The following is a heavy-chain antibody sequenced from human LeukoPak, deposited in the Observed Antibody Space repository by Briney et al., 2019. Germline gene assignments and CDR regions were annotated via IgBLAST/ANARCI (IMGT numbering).Heavy chain of an antibody. CDR3: ARAFTYYGSGSSFSDYYYMDV. Sequence: GGSLRLSCAASGFTFSSYSMNWVRQAPGKGLEWVSYISSSSSTIYHADSVKGRFTISRDNAKNSLYLQMNSLRAEDTAVYYCARAFTYYGSGSSFSDYYYMDVWGKGTTVTISS. J-gene: IGHJ6*03. V-gene: IGHV3-48*01. D-gene: IGHD3-10*01. CDR1: GFTFSSYS. CDR2: ISSSSSTI.